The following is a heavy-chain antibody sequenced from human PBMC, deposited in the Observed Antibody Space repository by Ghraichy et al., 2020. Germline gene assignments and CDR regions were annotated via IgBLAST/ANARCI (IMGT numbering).Heavy chain of an antibody. J-gene: IGHJ4*02. D-gene: IGHD6-6*01. Sequence: SETLSLTCAVYGGSFSGYYWSWIRQPPGKGLEWIGEINHSGSTNYNPSLKSRVTISVDTSKNQFSLKLSSVTAADTAVYYCASSSGFGYSSSSMDYWGQGTLVTVSS. CDR1: GGSFSGYY. V-gene: IGHV4-34*01. CDR2: INHSGST. CDR3: ASSSGFGYSSSSMDY.